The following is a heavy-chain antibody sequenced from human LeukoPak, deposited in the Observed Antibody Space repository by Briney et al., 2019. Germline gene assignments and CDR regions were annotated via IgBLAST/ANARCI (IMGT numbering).Heavy chain of an antibody. CDR1: GFTFSSYS. Sequence: GGSLRLSCAASGFTFSSYSMNWVRQAPGRGLEWVSYISTSSNTIYYADSVKGRFTISRDNAKNSLYLQMNSLRAEDTAVYYCARGANYWGQGTLVTVSS. CDR2: ISTSSNTI. CDR3: ARGANY. J-gene: IGHJ4*02. V-gene: IGHV3-48*01.